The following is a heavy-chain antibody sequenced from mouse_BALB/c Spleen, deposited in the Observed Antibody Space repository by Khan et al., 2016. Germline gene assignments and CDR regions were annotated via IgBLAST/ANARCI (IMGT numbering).Heavy chain of an antibody. CDR3: ARAPYDYDVGFAY. D-gene: IGHD2-4*01. CDR1: GFNIKDTY. CDR2: IDPANGNT. J-gene: IGHJ3*01. V-gene: IGHV14-3*02. Sequence: VRLQQSGAELVKPGASVKLSCTASGFNIKDTYMHWVKQRPEQGLEWIGRIDPANGNTKYDPKFQGKATITADTSSNTAYLQLSSLTSEDTAVDYGARAPYDYDVGFAYWGQGTLVTVSA.